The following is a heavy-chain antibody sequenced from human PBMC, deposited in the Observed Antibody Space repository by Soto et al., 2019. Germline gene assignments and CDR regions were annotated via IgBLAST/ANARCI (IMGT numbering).Heavy chain of an antibody. CDR2: ISYDGNVK. V-gene: IGHV3-30*18. Sequence: QVQLAESGGGVVQPGRSLRISCAASGFSFSNHGMQWVRQAPGKGLEWVAVISYDGNVKYYIDSVKGRFTISRDNSQSTLFLQLGSMSPEDAAVYYSAKDLNDSRGFHGSLNYYYGMEVWGQGTTITV. D-gene: IGHD3-10*01. J-gene: IGHJ6*02. CDR3: AKDLNDSRGFHGSLNYYYGMEV. CDR1: GFSFSNHG.